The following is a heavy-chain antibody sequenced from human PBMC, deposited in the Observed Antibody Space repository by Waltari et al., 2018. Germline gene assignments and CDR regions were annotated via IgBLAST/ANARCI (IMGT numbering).Heavy chain of an antibody. CDR2: IYYSGST. CDR3: ARDGDNEYYDSSASGDAFDI. D-gene: IGHD3-22*01. J-gene: IGHJ3*02. Sequence: QVQLQESGPGLVKPSQTLSLTCTVSGGSISSGGYYWSWIRQHPGKGLGWIGYIYYSGSTHYNPSLKSRVTISVDTSKNQFSLKLSSVTAADTAVYYCARDGDNEYYDSSASGDAFDIWGQGTMVTVSS. CDR1: GGSISSGGYY. V-gene: IGHV4-31*03.